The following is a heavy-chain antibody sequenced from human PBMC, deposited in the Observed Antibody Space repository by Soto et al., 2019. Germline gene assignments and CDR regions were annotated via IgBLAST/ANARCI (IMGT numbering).Heavy chain of an antibody. Sequence: SGPTLVNPTQPLTLTCTFSGFSLSTSGMRVSWIRQPPGKALEWLARIDWDDDKFYSTSLKTRLTISKDTSKNQVVLTMTNMDPVDTATYYCARTHYDILTGSLSGMDVWGQGTTVTVSS. D-gene: IGHD3-9*01. CDR2: IDWDDDK. J-gene: IGHJ6*02. CDR3: ARTHYDILTGSLSGMDV. CDR1: GFSLSTSGMR. V-gene: IGHV2-70*04.